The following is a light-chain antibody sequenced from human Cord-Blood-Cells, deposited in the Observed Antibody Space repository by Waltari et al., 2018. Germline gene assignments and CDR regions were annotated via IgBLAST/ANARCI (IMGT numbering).Light chain of an antibody. CDR2: DVS. V-gene: IGLV2-11*01. Sequence: QSALTQPRSVSGSPGQSVTIPCTGTSSDAGGYNYVPWYQQHPGKAPKLMIYDVSKRPSGVPDRFSGSKSGNTASLTISGLQAEDEADYYCCSYAGSYVVFGGGTKLTVL. CDR1: SSDAGGYNY. CDR3: CSYAGSYVV. J-gene: IGLJ2*01.